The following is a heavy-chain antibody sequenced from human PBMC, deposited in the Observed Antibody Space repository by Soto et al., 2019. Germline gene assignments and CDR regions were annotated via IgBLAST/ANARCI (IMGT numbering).Heavy chain of an antibody. CDR2: ISGSGRNT. CDR1: GISFSNYA. D-gene: IGHD3-3*01. V-gene: IGHV3-23*01. J-gene: IGHJ6*02. Sequence: PGGSLRLSCAASGISFSNYALSWVRQAPGKGLEWVSGISGSGRNTYYADSVKGRFTISRDNSKNTLYLQMNSLRAEDTAVYYCARGYYDFWSGYLRDYYYGMDVWGQGTTVTVSS. CDR3: ARGYYDFWSGYLRDYYYGMDV.